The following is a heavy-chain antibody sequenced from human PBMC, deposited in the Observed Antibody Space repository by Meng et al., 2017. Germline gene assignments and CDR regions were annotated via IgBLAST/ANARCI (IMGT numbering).Heavy chain of an antibody. V-gene: IGHV4-39*01. CDR2: IYYSGST. Sequence: QLQLQESGPGLVKPSETLSLTCIFSGDSISSSSDHGGWIRQPPGKGLEWIGSIYYSGSTYYNPSLKSRVTISVDTSKNQFSLKLSSVTAADTAVYYCARRDYFDYWGQGTLVAVSS. CDR1: GDSISSSSDH. J-gene: IGHJ4*02. CDR3: ARRDYFDY.